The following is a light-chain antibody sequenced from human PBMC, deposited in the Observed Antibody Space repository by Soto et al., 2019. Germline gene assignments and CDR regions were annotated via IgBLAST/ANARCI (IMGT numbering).Light chain of an antibody. CDR2: DAS. V-gene: IGKV3D-20*01. CDR3: QQYATSPT. Sequence: EIVWTQSPATLSLSPGERGTLSCGASQSLTFRYLAWYQQKPGLAPRLLIYDASSRATGIPDRFSGSGSGTDFTLTISRLEPEDFAVYYCQQYATSPTFGQGTRLEIK. J-gene: IGKJ5*01. CDR1: QSLTFRY.